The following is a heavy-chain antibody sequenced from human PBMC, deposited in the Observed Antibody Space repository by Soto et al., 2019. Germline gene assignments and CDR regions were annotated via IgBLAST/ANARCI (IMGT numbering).Heavy chain of an antibody. CDR3: ARDGGYYYDSSGYSPDRAFDI. CDR1: GFTFSSYA. Sequence: GSLRLSCAASGFTFSSYAMHWVRQAPGKGLEWVAVISYDGSNKYYADSVKGRFTISRDNSKNTLYLQMNSLRAEDTAVYYCARDGGYYYDSSGYSPDRAFDIWGQGTMVTVSS. V-gene: IGHV3-30-3*01. CDR2: ISYDGSNK. J-gene: IGHJ3*02. D-gene: IGHD3-22*01.